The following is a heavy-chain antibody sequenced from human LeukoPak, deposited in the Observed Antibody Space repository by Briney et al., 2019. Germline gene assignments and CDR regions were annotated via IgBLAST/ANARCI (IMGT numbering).Heavy chain of an antibody. CDR3: ATRVGFMESFPCFDY. J-gene: IGHJ4*01. D-gene: IGHD3-3*02. Sequence: GASVKVSCKVSGYTLTELSMHWVRQAPGEGLEWVGGFDPEDGETIYAQRFQGRGTMIEDTSTGTAYMELSSLVSEDTAVYYCATRVGFMESFPCFDYWGQGTLVTVSS. V-gene: IGHV1-24*01. CDR1: GYTLTELS. CDR2: FDPEDGET.